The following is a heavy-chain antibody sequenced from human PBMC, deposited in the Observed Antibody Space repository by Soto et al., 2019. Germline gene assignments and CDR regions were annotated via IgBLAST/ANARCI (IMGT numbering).Heavy chain of an antibody. Sequence: SLTCAVYGGSVSSGSYYWSWIRQPPGKGLEWIAEISHSGRIHFNPSLKSRVTISVDTSKNQFSLKMSSVTAADTAVYYCAIGAVYYDFWSGLTTNYYYYGMDVWGQGTTVTVSS. CDR3: AIGAVYYDFWSGLTTNYYYYGMDV. D-gene: IGHD3-3*01. CDR2: ISHSGRI. V-gene: IGHV4-34*01. CDR1: GGSVSSGSYY. J-gene: IGHJ6*02.